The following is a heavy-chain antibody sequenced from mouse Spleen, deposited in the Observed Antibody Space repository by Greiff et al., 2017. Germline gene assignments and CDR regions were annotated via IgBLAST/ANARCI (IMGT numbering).Heavy chain of an antibody. CDR2: IFPGSGNT. V-gene: IGHV1-66*01. CDR3: AKSDYDYDVAY. D-gene: IGHD2-4*01. CDR1: GYSFTSYY. Sequence: VQLVESGPELVKPGASVKISCKASGYSFTSYYIHWVKQRPGQGLEWIGWIFPGSGNTKYNEKFKGKATLTADTSSSTAYMQLSSLTSEDSAVYFCAKSDYDYDVAYWGQGTLVTVSA. J-gene: IGHJ3*01.